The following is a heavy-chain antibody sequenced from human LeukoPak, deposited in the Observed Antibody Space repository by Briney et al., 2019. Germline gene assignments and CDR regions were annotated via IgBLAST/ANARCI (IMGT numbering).Heavy chain of an antibody. CDR1: GFTFSTYW. D-gene: IGHD3-10*01. J-gene: IGHJ4*02. CDR3: ARTKNRGRYYYFDY. Sequence: GGSLRLSCADSGFTFSTYWMSWLRQVPGKGLEWVANIKPDGSEQYYADSVKGRFSISRDNAKNSLFLQMNNLRAEDTAVYYCARTKNRGRYYYFDYWGPGTLVTVSS. CDR2: IKPDGSEQ. V-gene: IGHV3-7*01.